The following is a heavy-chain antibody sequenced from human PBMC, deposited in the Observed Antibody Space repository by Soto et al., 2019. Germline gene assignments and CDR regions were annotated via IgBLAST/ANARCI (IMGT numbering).Heavy chain of an antibody. V-gene: IGHV5-51*01. Sequence: GESLKISCKGSGYSFTSYWIGWVRQMPGKGLEWMGIIYPGDSDTRYSPSFQGQVTISADKSISTAYLQWSSLKASDTAMYYCVRGVAGITIFGVVKNWFDPWGQGTLVTVSS. J-gene: IGHJ5*02. D-gene: IGHD3-3*01. CDR2: IYPGDSDT. CDR1: GYSFTSYW. CDR3: VRGVAGITIFGVVKNWFDP.